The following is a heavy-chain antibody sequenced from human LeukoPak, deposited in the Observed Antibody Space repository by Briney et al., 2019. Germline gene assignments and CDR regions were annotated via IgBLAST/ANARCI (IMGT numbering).Heavy chain of an antibody. CDR2: INPNSGGT. CDR3: ARDPNYYDSGGYNAAFDI. D-gene: IGHD3-22*01. V-gene: IGHV1-2*02. Sequence: ASVKVSCKASGYTFTGYYMHWVRQAPGQGLEWMGWINPNSGGTSYAQKFQGRVTMTRDTSISTAYMELSSLRSEDTAVYYCARDPNYYDSGGYNAAFDIWGQGTMVTVSS. CDR1: GYTFTGYY. J-gene: IGHJ3*02.